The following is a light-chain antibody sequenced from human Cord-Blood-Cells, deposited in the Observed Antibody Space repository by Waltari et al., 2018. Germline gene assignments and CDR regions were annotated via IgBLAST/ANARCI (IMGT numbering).Light chain of an antibody. J-gene: IGLJ3*02. CDR1: SSDVGRYNL. Sequence: QSALTQPASVSGSPGQSITISCTGTSSDVGRYNLVSWYQQHPGKAPKLMIYEGSKRPSVLVNRFSCSKSGNTASLTISGLQAEDEADYYCCSYAGSSTSWVFGGGTKLTVL. CDR3: CSYAGSSTSWV. V-gene: IGLV2-23*01. CDR2: EGS.